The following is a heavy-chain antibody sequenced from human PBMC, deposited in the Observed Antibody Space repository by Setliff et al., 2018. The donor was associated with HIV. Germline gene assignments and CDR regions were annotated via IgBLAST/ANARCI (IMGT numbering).Heavy chain of an antibody. D-gene: IGHD1-26*01. V-gene: IGHV3-53*01. J-gene: IGHJ5*02. CDR3: ARSFSGIYYWFDP. Sequence: GGSLRLSCAASGFTVSSNYMSWVRQAPGKGLEWVSVIYSGGSTYYADSVKGRFTISRDNSKNTLYLQMNSLRAEDTAVYYCARSFSGIYYWFDPWGQGTQVTVSS. CDR2: IYSGGST. CDR1: GFTVSSNY.